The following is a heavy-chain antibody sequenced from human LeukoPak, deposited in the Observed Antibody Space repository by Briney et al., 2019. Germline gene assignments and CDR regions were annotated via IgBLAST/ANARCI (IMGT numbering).Heavy chain of an antibody. CDR1: GASVSSGSYS. CDR2: MYYSGST. D-gene: IGHD5-12*01. J-gene: IGHJ4*02. Sequence: SETLSLTCTVSGASVSSGSYSWNWIRQPPGKGLEWIGYMYYSGSTNYNPSLKSRVTISLDTPKNQFSLRLNSVTAADTAVYYCARGVAGYGPYDYWGQGTLVTVSS. CDR3: ARGVAGYGPYDY. V-gene: IGHV4-61*01.